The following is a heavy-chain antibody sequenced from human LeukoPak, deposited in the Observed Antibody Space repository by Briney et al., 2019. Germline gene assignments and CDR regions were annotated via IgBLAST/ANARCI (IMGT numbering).Heavy chain of an antibody. V-gene: IGHV1-8*01. CDR1: GYTFTSYD. CDR3: ARRLPIAVAGRGLANWFDP. J-gene: IGHJ5*02. CDR2: MNPNSGNT. D-gene: IGHD6-19*01. Sequence: ASVKVSCKASGYTFTSYDINWVRQATGQGLEWMGWMNPNSGNTGYAQKLQGRVTMTRNTSISTAYMELSSLRSEDTAVYYCARRLPIAVAGRGLANWFDPWGQGTLVTVSS.